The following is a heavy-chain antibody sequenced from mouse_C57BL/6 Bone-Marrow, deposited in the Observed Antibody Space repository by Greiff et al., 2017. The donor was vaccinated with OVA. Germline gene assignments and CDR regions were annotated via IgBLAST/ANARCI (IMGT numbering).Heavy chain of an antibody. CDR3: VYSNLWAMDY. Sequence: VHLVESGAELARPGASVKLSCKASGYTFTSYGISWVKQRTGQGLEWIGEIYPRSGNTYYNEKFKGKATLTADKSSSTAYMELRSLTSEDSAVYFCVYSNLWAMDYWGQGTSVTVSS. V-gene: IGHV1-81*01. J-gene: IGHJ4*01. CDR2: IYPRSGNT. CDR1: GYTFTSYG. D-gene: IGHD2-5*01.